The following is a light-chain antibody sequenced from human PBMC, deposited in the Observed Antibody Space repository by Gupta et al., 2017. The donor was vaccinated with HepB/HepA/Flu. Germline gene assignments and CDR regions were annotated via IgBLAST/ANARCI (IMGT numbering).Light chain of an antibody. V-gene: IGKV3-15*01. J-gene: IGKJ5*01. CDR1: QSVNSN. CDR3: QQYNNWPPIA. CDR2: GAS. Sequence: EIVXTQSPXTLSVSXGERATLSCRASQSVNSNLAWYQQKPGQAPRLLIYGASTRATGIPARFSGSGSGTEFSLTISSLQSEDFAVYYCQQYNNWPPIAFGQGTRLEIK.